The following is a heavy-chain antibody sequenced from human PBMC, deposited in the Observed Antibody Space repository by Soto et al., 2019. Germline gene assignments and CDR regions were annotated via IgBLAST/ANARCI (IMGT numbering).Heavy chain of an antibody. CDR1: GFTFSSYG. D-gene: IGHD3-10*01. CDR3: AKDREELFPFNLQMGY. J-gene: IGHJ4*02. CDR2: ISYDGSNK. V-gene: IGHV3-30*18. Sequence: SVGGVVQPGRSLRLSCAASGFTFSSYGMHWVRQAPGTGLEWVAVISYDGSNKYYADSVKGRFTISRDNSKNTLYLQMNSLRAEDTAVYYCAKDREELFPFNLQMGYWGQGTLVTVSS.